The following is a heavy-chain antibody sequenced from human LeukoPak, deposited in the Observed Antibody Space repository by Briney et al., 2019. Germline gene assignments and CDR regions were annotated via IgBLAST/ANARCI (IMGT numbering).Heavy chain of an antibody. Sequence: GGSLRLSCAASGFTFSSYAMSWVRQAPGKGLEWVSAISGSGGSTYYADSVKGRFTISRDNSKNTLYLQMNSLRAEDTAVYYCAKASSITMVRGAMDYWGQGTLVTVSS. CDR1: GFTFSSYA. V-gene: IGHV3-23*01. CDR3: AKASSITMVRGAMDY. CDR2: ISGSGGST. J-gene: IGHJ4*02. D-gene: IGHD3-10*01.